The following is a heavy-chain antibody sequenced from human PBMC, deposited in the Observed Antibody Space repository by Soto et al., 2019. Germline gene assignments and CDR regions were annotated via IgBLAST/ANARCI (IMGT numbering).Heavy chain of an antibody. J-gene: IGHJ5*02. CDR2: INHSGST. CDR3: ASGKRITIFGVVIIAWFDP. V-gene: IGHV4-34*01. D-gene: IGHD3-3*01. CDR1: GGSFSGYY. Sequence: SETLSLTCAVYGGSFSGYYWSWIRQPPGKGLEWIGEINHSGSTNYNPSLKSRVTISVDTSKNQFSLKLSSVTAADTAVYYCASGKRITIFGVVIIAWFDPWGQGTLVTGLL.